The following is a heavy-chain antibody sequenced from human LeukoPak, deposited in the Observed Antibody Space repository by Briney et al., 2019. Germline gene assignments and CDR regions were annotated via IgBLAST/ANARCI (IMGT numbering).Heavy chain of an antibody. CDR3: ARGYSYGLRRYNWFDP. J-gene: IGHJ5*02. D-gene: IGHD5-18*01. CDR2: INHSGST. CDR1: GGSFSGYY. V-gene: IGHV4-34*01. Sequence: PSETLSLTCAVYGGSFSGYYWSWIRQPPGKGLEWIGEINHSGSTNYNPSLKSRVTISVDTSKNQFSLKLSSVTAADTAVYYCARGYSYGLRRYNWFDPWGQGTLVTVSS.